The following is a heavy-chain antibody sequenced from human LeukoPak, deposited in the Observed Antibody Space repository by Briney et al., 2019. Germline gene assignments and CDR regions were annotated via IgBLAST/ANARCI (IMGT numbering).Heavy chain of an antibody. V-gene: IGHV3-21*01. CDR3: ASSYYDILTGYYSVALDV. CDR2: ISSSSSYI. J-gene: IGHJ6*02. CDR1: GFTFSSYS. Sequence: GGSLRLSCAASGFTFSSYSMNWVRQAPGKGLEWVSSISSSSSYIYYADSVKGRFTISRDNAKNSLYLQMNSLRAEDTAVYYCASSYYDILTGYYSVALDVWGQGTTFTVSS. D-gene: IGHD3-9*01.